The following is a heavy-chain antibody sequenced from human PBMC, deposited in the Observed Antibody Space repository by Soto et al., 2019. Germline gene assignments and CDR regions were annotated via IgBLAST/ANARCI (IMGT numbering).Heavy chain of an antibody. D-gene: IGHD1-26*01. CDR1: GFTFTNYA. CDR2: ISASGGLK. CDR3: AREVGAPSGWIDP. V-gene: IGHV3-23*01. Sequence: EVQLSESGGDLRQPGGSLRLSCAASGFTFTNYAMTWVRQTPGKGLEWVSGISASGGLKYYADSVRGRFTVSRDNSKNILYLQMANLRDEDTALYYCAREVGAPSGWIDPWGQGTQVTGSS. J-gene: IGHJ5*02.